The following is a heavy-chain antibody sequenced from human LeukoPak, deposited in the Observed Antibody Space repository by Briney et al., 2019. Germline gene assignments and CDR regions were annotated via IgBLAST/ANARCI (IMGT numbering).Heavy chain of an antibody. Sequence: GGFLRLSCAASGFTFSSYSMNWVRQAPGKGLEWVSYISSSSSTIYYADSVKGRFTISRDNAKNSLYLQMNSLRVEDTAVYYCARALYYDFWSGYRDYYYYYMDVWGKGTTVTVSS. V-gene: IGHV3-48*04. J-gene: IGHJ6*03. D-gene: IGHD3-3*01. CDR3: ARALYYDFWSGYRDYYYYYMDV. CDR1: GFTFSSYS. CDR2: ISSSSSTI.